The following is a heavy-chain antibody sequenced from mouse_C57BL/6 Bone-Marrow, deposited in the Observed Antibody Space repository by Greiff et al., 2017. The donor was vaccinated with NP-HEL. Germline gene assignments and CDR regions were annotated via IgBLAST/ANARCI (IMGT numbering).Heavy chain of an antibody. CDR3: ARNEADGYYSYYAMDY. V-gene: IGHV2-9-1*01. J-gene: IGHJ4*01. CDR2: IWTGGGT. D-gene: IGHD2-3*01. CDR1: GFSLTSYA. Sequence: VMLVESGPGLVAPSQSLSITCTVSGFSLTSYAISWVRQPPGKGLEWLGVIWTGGGTNYNSALKSRLSISKDNSKSQVFLKMNSLQTDDTARYYCARNEADGYYSYYAMDYWGQGTSVTVSS.